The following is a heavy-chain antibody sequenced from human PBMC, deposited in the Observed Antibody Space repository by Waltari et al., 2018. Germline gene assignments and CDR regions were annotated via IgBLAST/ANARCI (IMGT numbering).Heavy chain of an antibody. Sequence: EVQLLESGGGLVQPGGSLRLSCAASGFTFSSYAMSWVRQAPGKGLEWVSTISGSGGSTYYADSVKGRFTISRDNSKNTLYLQMNSLRAEDTAVYYCAKDFTMIVVVTDYWGQGTLVTVSS. CDR3: AKDFTMIVVVTDY. CDR1: GFTFSSYA. J-gene: IGHJ4*02. D-gene: IGHD3-22*01. V-gene: IGHV3-23*01. CDR2: ISGSGGST.